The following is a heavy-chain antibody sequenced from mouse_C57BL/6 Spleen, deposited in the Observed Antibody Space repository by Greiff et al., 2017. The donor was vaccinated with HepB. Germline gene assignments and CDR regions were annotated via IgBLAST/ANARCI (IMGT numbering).Heavy chain of an antibody. CDR1: GFTFSSYA. CDR2: ISDGGSYT. J-gene: IGHJ2*01. Sequence: EVQRVESGGGLVKPGGSLKLSCAASGFTFSSYAMSWVRQTPEKRLEWVATISDGGSYTYYPDNVQGRFTISRDNAKNNLYLQMSHLKSEDTAMYYCARGRYYFDYWGQGTTLTVSS. CDR3: ARGRYYFDY. V-gene: IGHV5-4*01.